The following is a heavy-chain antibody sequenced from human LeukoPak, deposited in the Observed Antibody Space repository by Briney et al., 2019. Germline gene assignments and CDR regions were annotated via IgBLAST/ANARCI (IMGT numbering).Heavy chain of an antibody. D-gene: IGHD6-6*01. CDR3: ARDRRSSYSSSSDRPGYIDY. Sequence: ASVKVSCKASGYTFTSYYMHWVRQAPGQGLEWMGIINPSGGSTSYAQKFQGRVTMTRDMSTSTVYMELSSLRSEDTAVYYCARDRRSSYSSSSDRPGYIDYWGQGTLVTVSS. CDR2: INPSGGST. V-gene: IGHV1-46*01. J-gene: IGHJ4*02. CDR1: GYTFTSYY.